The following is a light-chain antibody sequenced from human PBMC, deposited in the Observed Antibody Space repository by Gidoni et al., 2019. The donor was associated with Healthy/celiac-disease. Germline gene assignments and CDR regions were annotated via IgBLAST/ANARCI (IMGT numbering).Light chain of an antibody. CDR3: QQYNNWPPCS. J-gene: IGKJ2*04. CDR2: GAS. V-gene: IGKV3-15*01. CDR1: QSVSSN. Sequence: EILMTQSPATLSVSPGERATLSCRASQSVSSNLAWYQQKPGQAPRLLIYGASTRATGITDRFSGSGSGTEFTLTISSLQSEDFAVYYCQQYNNWPPCSFGQGTKLEIK.